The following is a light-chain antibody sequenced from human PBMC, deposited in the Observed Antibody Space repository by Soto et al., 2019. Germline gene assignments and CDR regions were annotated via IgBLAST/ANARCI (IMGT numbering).Light chain of an antibody. CDR3: HQRSDWPLT. J-gene: IGKJ4*01. CDR2: DAS. Sequence: EIVLTQSPATLSLSPGERATLSCRASQSVGRYLVWYQQEVGQTPRLLIYDASNRATGIPARFSASGSGTDFTLTISSLEPEDFAVYYCHQRSDWPLTFGGGTKVDIK. V-gene: IGKV3-11*01. CDR1: QSVGRY.